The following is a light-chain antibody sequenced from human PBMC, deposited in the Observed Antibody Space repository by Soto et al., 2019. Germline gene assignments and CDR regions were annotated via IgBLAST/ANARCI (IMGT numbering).Light chain of an antibody. V-gene: IGKV1-12*01. Sequence: DIQMTQSPSSVSASVGDRVTITCRATQGISNWLAWYQQKPGQAPKLLIYAATSLQDGVPLRFSGGGSGADLPPPIGALQPEELATYYCQQANSLPLPFGGGTKGEIK. CDR1: QGISNW. CDR2: AAT. J-gene: IGKJ4*01. CDR3: QQANSLPLP.